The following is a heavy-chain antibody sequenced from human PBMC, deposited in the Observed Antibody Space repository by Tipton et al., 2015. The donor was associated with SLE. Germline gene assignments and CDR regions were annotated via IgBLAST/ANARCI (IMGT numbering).Heavy chain of an antibody. Sequence: TLSLTCTVSGGSISSSSYYWSWIRQPPGKGLEWIGYIYYSGSTNYNPSLKSRVTISVDTSKNQFSLKLSSVTAADTAVYYCARGANYDDIWGASPVGYFDYWGQGTLVTVSS. CDR1: GGSISSSSYY. V-gene: IGHV4-61*01. CDR2: IYYSGST. CDR3: ARGANYDDIWGASPVGYFDY. D-gene: IGHD3-16*01. J-gene: IGHJ4*02.